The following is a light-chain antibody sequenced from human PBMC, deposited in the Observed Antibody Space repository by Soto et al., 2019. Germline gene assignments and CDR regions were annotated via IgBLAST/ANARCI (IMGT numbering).Light chain of an antibody. CDR3: QQYNDGPPYT. CDR2: GAS. V-gene: IGKV3-15*01. CDR1: QSVSSN. Sequence: ETVVAQSPATLSVSAGERATLSCWASQSVSSNLAWYQQKPGQAPRLLIYGASTRATGIPARFSGSGSGTEFTLTISSLQSEDTAVYYCQQYNDGPPYTFGQGTKLEI. J-gene: IGKJ2*01.